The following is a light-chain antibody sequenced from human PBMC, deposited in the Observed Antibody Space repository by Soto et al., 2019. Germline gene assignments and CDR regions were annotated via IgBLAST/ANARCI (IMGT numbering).Light chain of an antibody. Sequence: QSVLTQPPSASGTPGQGVTISCSGSSSNIGSNFVYWYQQLPGTAPKLLIYRNNQRPSGVPDRFSGSKSGTSASLAISGLRSEDEADYYCAAWDDSLSGRVFGGGTKRPS. J-gene: IGLJ2*01. CDR1: SSNIGSNF. CDR3: AAWDDSLSGRV. CDR2: RNN. V-gene: IGLV1-47*01.